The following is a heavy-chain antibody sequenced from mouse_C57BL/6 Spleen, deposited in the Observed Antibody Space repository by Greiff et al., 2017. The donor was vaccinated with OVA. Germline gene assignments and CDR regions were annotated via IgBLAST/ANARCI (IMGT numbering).Heavy chain of an antibody. J-gene: IGHJ4*01. D-gene: IGHD5-5*01. CDR3: ARAVLPDYAMDY. Sequence: EVKLMESEGGLVQPGSSMKLSCTASGFTFSDYYMAWVRQVPEKGLEWVANINYDGSSTYYLDSLKSRFIISRDNAKNILYLQMSSLKSEDTATYYCARAVLPDYAMDYWGQGTSVTVSS. V-gene: IGHV5-16*01. CDR2: INYDGSST. CDR1: GFTFSDYY.